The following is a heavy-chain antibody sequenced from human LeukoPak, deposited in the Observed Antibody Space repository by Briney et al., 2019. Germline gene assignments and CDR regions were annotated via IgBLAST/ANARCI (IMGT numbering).Heavy chain of an antibody. D-gene: IGHD2-2*01. CDR3: ARVGCSSTSCYAAYWYFDL. V-gene: IGHV3-7*01. CDR2: IKQDGSEK. Sequence: GGSLRLSCAASGFTFSSYWMSWVRQARGKGLEWVANIKQDGSEKYYVDSVKGRFTISRDNAKNSLYLQMNSLRAEDTAVYYCARVGCSSTSCYAAYWYFDLWGRGTLVTVSS. CDR1: GFTFSSYW. J-gene: IGHJ2*01.